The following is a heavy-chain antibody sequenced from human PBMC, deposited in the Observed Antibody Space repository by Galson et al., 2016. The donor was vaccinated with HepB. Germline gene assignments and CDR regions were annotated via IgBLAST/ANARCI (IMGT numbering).Heavy chain of an antibody. J-gene: IGHJ3*02. CDR1: GFTFSSYG. V-gene: IGHV3-30*18. CDR2: MSYDGSHT. Sequence: SLRLSCAASGFTFSSYGMHWVRQAPGRGLEWVAVMSYDGSHTYHAESVKGRFTISRDSSKNTLYLQMNNLRAEDTAVYYCAKETAIHCGGDCAAFDMWGQGTMVSVSS. D-gene: IGHD2-21*02. CDR3: AKETAIHCGGDCAAFDM.